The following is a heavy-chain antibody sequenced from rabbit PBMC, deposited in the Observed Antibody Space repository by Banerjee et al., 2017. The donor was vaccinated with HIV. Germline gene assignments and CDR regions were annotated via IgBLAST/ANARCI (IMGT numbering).Heavy chain of an antibody. V-gene: IGHV1S45*01. J-gene: IGHJ4*01. D-gene: IGHD4-1*01. CDR1: GFDFSRDA. Sequence: QEQLEESGGDLVKPGASLTLTCTASGFDFSRDAMCWVRQAPGKGLEWIGCIYTGSSGSTYYASWAKGRFTISKSSSTTVTLQMTSLTAADTATYFCARDLAGVIGWNFGLWGPGTLVTVS. CDR3: ARDLAGVIGWNFGL. CDR2: IYTGSSGST.